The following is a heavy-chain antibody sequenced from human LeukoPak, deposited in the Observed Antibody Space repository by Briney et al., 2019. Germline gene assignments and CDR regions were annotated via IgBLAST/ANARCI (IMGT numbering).Heavy chain of an antibody. V-gene: IGHV4-59*08. J-gene: IGHJ4*02. CDR2: IYYSGST. CDR3: ARHGSMVFDY. CDR1: GCSISSYY. D-gene: IGHD3-10*01. Sequence: SETLSLTCTVSGCSISSYYWIWIRPPPGKGLEGIGYIYYSGSTNYNPPLKTRVTISIDTSKHQFSLKLSSVTAADTGVYYCARHGSMVFDYWGQGTLVTVSS.